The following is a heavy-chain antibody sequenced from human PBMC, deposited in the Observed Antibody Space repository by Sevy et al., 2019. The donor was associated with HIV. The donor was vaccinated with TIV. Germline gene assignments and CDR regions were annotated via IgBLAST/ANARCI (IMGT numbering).Heavy chain of an antibody. J-gene: IGHJ4*02. CDR2: ISAYNGNT. CDR3: AREWVGGIAVAGTPQTPDFDY. V-gene: IGHV1-18*01. Sequence: ASVNVSCKASGYTFTSYGISWVRQAPGQGLEWMGWISAYNGNTNYAQKLQGRVTMTTDTSTSTAYMELRSLRSDDTAVYYCAREWVGGIAVAGTPQTPDFDYWGQGTLVTVSS. D-gene: IGHD6-19*01. CDR1: GYTFTSYG.